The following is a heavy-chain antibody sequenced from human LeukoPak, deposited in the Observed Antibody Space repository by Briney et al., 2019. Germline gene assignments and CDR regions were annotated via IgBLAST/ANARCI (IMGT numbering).Heavy chain of an antibody. CDR2: VSESGGGT. V-gene: IGHV3-23*01. CDR3: TRQGGRDGYNSLYYYYMDV. D-gene: IGHD5-24*01. Sequence: GGSLRLSCATSGFIFSNYAVNWVRQAPGKGLEWVSSVSESGGGTYYADSVKGRFTISRDNSKDTLSLQMNSLRAEDTAVYYCTRQGGRDGYNSLYYYYMDVWGKGTTVTVSS. CDR1: GFIFSNYA. J-gene: IGHJ6*03.